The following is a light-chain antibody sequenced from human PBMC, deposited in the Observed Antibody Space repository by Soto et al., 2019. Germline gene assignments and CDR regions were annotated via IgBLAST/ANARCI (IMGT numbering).Light chain of an antibody. V-gene: IGLV1-40*01. J-gene: IGLJ3*02. CDR3: QSYDSSLSGVV. CDR2: GNS. Sequence: QSVLTQPPSVSGAPGQRVTISCTGGSSNIGAGYDVHWYQQLPGAAPKLLIFGNSNRRPGVPDRFFGSKSGTSASLAITGLLAEDEADYYCQSYDSSLSGVVFGGGTKLTVL. CDR1: SSNIGAGYD.